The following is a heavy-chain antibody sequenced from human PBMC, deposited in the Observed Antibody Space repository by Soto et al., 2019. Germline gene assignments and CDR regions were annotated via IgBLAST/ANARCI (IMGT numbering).Heavy chain of an antibody. J-gene: IGHJ5*02. D-gene: IGHD6-19*01. CDR3: AKDRKVADTNWFDP. Sequence: EVQLLESGGGLVQPGGSLRLSCAASGFTFSSYAMSWVRQAPGKGLXXXSAXXGSGGSTYYADSVKGRFTISRDISKNTLYLQMNSLRAEDTAVYYCAKDRKVADTNWFDPWGQGTLVTVSS. V-gene: IGHV3-23*01. CDR2: XXGSGGST. CDR1: GFTFSSYA.